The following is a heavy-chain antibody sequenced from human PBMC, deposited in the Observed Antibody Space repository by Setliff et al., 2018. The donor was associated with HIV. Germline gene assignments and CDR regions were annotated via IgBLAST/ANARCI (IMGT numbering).Heavy chain of an antibody. V-gene: IGHV3-33*06. CDR2: IWYDGSNK. J-gene: IGHJ4*02. CDR1: GFTFSSYG. D-gene: IGHD6-19*01. Sequence: GGSLRLSCAASGFTFSSYGMHWVRQAPGKGLEWVAVIWYDGSNKYYADSVKGRFTISRDNSKNTLYRQMNSLRAEDTAVYYCAKTPSSGWYSLYLDYWGQGTLVTVSS. CDR3: AKTPSSGWYSLYLDY.